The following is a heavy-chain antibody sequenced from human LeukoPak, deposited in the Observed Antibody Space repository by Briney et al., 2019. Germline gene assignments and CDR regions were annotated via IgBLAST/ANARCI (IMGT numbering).Heavy chain of an antibody. J-gene: IGHJ4*02. D-gene: IGHD2-2*02. CDR2: ISGSGGST. CDR3: AIPRGVVVVPAAIQADY. Sequence: GGSLGLSCAASGFTFSSYAMSWVRQAPGKGLEWVSAISGSGGSTYYADSVKGRFTISRDNSKNTLYLQMNSLRAEDTAVYYCAIPRGVVVVPAAIQADYWGQGTLVTVSS. CDR1: GFTFSSYA. V-gene: IGHV3-23*01.